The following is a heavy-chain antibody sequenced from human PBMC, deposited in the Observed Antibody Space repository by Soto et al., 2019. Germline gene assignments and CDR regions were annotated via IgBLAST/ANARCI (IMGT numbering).Heavy chain of an antibody. V-gene: IGHV4-34*01. CDR2: INDGGSI. J-gene: IGHJ2*01. D-gene: IGHD3-9*01. Sequence: QVQLQQWGAGPLRPLETLSLTCGVSGGSFSGYYWAWIRQSPGRGLEWIGVINDGGSINYNQSLKSRVSISVDTSKNHYSLNLRSVTAADTAVYYCARESHDILTGPPWVWYFDLWGRGTLVTVSS. CDR3: ARESHDILTGPPWVWYFDL. CDR1: GGSFSGYY.